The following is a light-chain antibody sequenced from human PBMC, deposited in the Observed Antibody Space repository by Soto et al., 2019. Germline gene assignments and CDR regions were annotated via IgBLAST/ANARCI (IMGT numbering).Light chain of an antibody. CDR2: GAS. CDR3: QQYGSQLT. J-gene: IGKJ4*01. CDR1: QSVSNIY. V-gene: IGKV3-20*01. Sequence: EIVLTQSPGTLSLSPGERATLSCRASQSVSNIYLAWYQQRPGQAPRLLIYGASSRATGIPDRFSGSGSGTDFTLTINILEPEDFAVYYCQQYGSQLTFGGGTKVEIK.